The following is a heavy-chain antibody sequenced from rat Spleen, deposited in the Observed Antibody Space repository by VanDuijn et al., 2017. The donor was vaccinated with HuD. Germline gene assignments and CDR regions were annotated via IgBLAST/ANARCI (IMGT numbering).Heavy chain of an antibody. CDR3: TQFGVDY. V-gene: IGHV2-30*01. CDR2: MWSGGST. D-gene: IGHD4-3*01. Sequence: VQLQESGPGLVQPSQTLSLTCTVSGFSLTSYNVHWVRQPTGKGLEWMGVMWSGGSTAYNSALKSRLSISRDTSKSQVFLKMNSLQTEDTAMYYCTQFGVDYWGQGVMVTVSS. CDR1: GFSLTSYN. J-gene: IGHJ2*01.